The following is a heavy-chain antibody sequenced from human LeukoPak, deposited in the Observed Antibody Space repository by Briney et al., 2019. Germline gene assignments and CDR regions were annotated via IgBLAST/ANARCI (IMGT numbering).Heavy chain of an antibody. D-gene: IGHD5-12*01. CDR2: IIPILGIA. CDR3: ARGATRGYYYYYGRDV. J-gene: IGHJ6*02. V-gene: IGHV1-69*04. Sequence: SVKVSCKASGGTFSSYAISWVRQAPGQGLEWMGRIIPILGIANYAQKFQGRVTITADKSTSTAYMELSSLRAEDTAVYYCARGATRGYYYYYGRDVWGQGTTVTVSS. CDR1: GGTFSSYA.